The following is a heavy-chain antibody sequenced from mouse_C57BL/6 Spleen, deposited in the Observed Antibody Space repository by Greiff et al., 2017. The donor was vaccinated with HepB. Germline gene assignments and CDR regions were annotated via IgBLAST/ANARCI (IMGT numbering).Heavy chain of an antibody. CDR3: ARGREITTVVAEAMDY. J-gene: IGHJ4*01. CDR1: GYTFTDYN. Sequence: EVKLMESGPELVKPGASVKIPCKASGYTFTDYNMDWVKQSHGKSLEWIGDINPNNGGTIYNQKFKGKATLTVDKSSSTAYMELRSLTSEDTAVYYCARGREITTVVAEAMDYWGQGTSVTVSS. V-gene: IGHV1-18*01. CDR2: INPNNGGT. D-gene: IGHD1-1*01.